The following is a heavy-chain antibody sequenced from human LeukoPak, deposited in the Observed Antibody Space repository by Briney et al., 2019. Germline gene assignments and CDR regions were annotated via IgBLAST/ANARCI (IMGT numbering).Heavy chain of an antibody. J-gene: IGHJ4*02. Sequence: PSQTLSLTCAVSGGSISSGGYSWSWIRQPPGKGLEWFGYIYHSGSTYSNTSLKSRVTISVDTSKNQFSLKLSSVTAADTAVYYCARDHGLGGGFDYWGQGTLVTVSS. D-gene: IGHD2-15*01. V-gene: IGHV4-30-2*05. CDR2: IYHSGST. CDR3: ARDHGLGGGFDY. CDR1: GGSISSGGYS.